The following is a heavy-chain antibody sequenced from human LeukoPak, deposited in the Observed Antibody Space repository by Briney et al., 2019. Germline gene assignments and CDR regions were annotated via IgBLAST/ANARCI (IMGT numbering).Heavy chain of an antibody. Sequence: SLRLSCAPSGFTFDDYAMFWVRQAPGKGLEWVSGISWDGLNIGYAASVKGRFTISRDNAKNSVYLQMNSLRADDTAFYYCSRGNRDSSGFYFYYGMDVWGQGTTVTVSS. D-gene: IGHD6-19*01. CDR3: SRGNRDSSGFYFYYGMDV. CDR2: ISWDGLNI. CDR1: GFTFDDYA. J-gene: IGHJ6*02. V-gene: IGHV3-9*01.